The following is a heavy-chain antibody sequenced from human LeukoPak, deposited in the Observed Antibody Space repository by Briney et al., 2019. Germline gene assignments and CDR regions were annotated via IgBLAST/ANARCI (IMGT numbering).Heavy chain of an antibody. CDR3: ARDLDSSGWEGAFDI. V-gene: IGHV1-2*02. Sequence: ASVKVSCKASGYTFTGYYMHWVRQAPGQGLEWMGWINPNSGGTNYAQKFQGRVTMTRDTSISKAYMELSRLRSDDTAVYYCARDLDSSGWEGAFDIWGQGTMVTVSS. J-gene: IGHJ3*02. CDR1: GYTFTGYY. D-gene: IGHD6-19*01. CDR2: INPNSGGT.